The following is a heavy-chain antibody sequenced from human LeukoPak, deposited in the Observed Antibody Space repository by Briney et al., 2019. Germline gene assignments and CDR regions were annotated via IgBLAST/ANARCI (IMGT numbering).Heavy chain of an antibody. CDR2: IISSSNTI. V-gene: IGHV3-48*01. Sequence: GGSLRLSCAASGFTFSTSGMNWVRQAPGKGVEWVSYIISSSNTIYYADSVKGRFTISRDNSKNSLYLQMNSLKAEDTAVYYCAREEKMEEGYYYYMDVWGKGTTVTVSS. J-gene: IGHJ6*03. CDR3: AREEKMEEGYYYYMDV. D-gene: IGHD5-24*01. CDR1: GFTFSTSG.